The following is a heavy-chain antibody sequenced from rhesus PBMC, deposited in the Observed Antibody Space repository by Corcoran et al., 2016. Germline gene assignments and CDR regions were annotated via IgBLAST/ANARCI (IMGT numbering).Heavy chain of an antibody. CDR3: ARDIAGTRGAFDF. D-gene: IGHD1-14*01. Sequence: QVQLQESGPGLVKPSETLSLTCVVSGYSISSGYYWSWIRQPPGKGLEWIGDITFGGSTSYNPSLKSRVTISRDTSKNQFSLKLSSVTAADTAVYYCARDIAGTRGAFDFWGQGLRVTVSS. CDR1: GYSISSGYY. V-gene: IGHV4-122*02. CDR2: ITFGGST. J-gene: IGHJ3*01.